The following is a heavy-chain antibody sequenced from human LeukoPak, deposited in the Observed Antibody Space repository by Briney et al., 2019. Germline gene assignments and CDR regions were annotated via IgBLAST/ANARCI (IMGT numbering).Heavy chain of an antibody. CDR1: GGSISSGGYY. CDR2: INHSGST. D-gene: IGHD6-19*01. Sequence: SQTPSLTCTVSGGSISSGGYYWSWIRQPPGKGLEWIGEINHSGSTNYNPSLKSRVTISVDTSKNQFSLKLSSVTAADTAVYYCARDGVDGQWLTHDAFDIWGQGTMVTVSS. CDR3: ARDGVDGQWLTHDAFDI. V-gene: IGHV4-30-2*01. J-gene: IGHJ3*02.